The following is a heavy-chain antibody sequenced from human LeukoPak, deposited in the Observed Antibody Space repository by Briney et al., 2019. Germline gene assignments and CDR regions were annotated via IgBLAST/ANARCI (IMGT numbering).Heavy chain of an antibody. D-gene: IGHD3-16*01. V-gene: IGHV3-23*01. J-gene: IGHJ4*02. CDR3: AKCQAWGSLTPFDY. CDR1: GFTFSSHG. Sequence: PGGSLRLSCAASGFTFSSHGMSWVRRAPGKGLEWVSAISGSGGSTFYADSVKGRFTVSRDNSKNTLYLQMNSLRAEDTAVYYCAKCQAWGSLTPFDYWGQGTLVTVSS. CDR2: ISGSGGST.